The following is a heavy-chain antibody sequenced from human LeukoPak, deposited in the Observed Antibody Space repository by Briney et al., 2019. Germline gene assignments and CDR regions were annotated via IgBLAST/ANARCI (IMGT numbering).Heavy chain of an antibody. CDR2: ISYDGSNK. CDR3: ARDRDPYYYDSSGYYYY. CDR1: GFTFSSYA. J-gene: IGHJ4*02. V-gene: IGHV3-30-3*01. Sequence: GGSLRLSCAASGFTFSSYAMHWVRQAPGKGLGWLAVISYDGSNKYYADSVKGRFTISRDNSKNTLSLQMNSLRAEDTAVYYCARDRDPYYYDSSGYYYYWGQGTLVTVSS. D-gene: IGHD3-22*01.